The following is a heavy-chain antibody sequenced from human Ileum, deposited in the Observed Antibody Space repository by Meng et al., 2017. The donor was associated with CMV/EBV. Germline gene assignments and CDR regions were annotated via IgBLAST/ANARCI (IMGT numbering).Heavy chain of an antibody. D-gene: IGHD5/OR15-5a*01. V-gene: IGHV3-74*01. CDR1: GFSFSAYW. CDR2: TNTDGSRL. J-gene: IGHJ4*02. Sequence: LSCAASGFSFSAYWVHRVRQAPGKGLEWVSRTNTDGSRLDYAESVKGRFTISRDNAKNTLWLQMNTLRAEDTAMYYCARDLRGPRDYWGQGTLVTVSS. CDR3: ARDLRGPRDY.